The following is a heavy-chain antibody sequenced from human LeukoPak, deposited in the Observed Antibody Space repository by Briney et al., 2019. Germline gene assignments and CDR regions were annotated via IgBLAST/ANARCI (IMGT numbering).Heavy chain of an antibody. J-gene: IGHJ4*02. CDR3: ARGGXXXGFDY. V-gene: IGHV4-61*01. D-gene: IGHD3-10*01. Sequence: SLTCTVSGGSVTXGNFYWNWIRXPPGKXLEWIGHIYHSGSTNYNPSLKSRVTITVDTSKNQFSLDLKSVTAADTAVYYCARGGXXXGFDYWGQGTLVTXSS. CDR2: IYHSGST. CDR1: GGSVTXGNFY.